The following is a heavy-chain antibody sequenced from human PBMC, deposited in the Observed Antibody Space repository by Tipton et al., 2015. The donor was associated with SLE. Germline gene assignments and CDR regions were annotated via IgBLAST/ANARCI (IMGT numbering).Heavy chain of an antibody. CDR2: ISYDGSNK. D-gene: IGHD2-2*01. J-gene: IGHJ4*02. CDR3: ARGNTRYCSSTSCSNFDY. V-gene: IGHV3-30-3*01. Sequence: SLRLSCAASGFTFSSYAMHWVRQAPGKGLEWVAVISYDGSNKYYADSVKGRFTISRDNSKNTLYLQMNSLRAEDTAVYYCARGNTRYCSSTSCSNFDYWGQGTLVTVSS. CDR1: GFTFSSYA.